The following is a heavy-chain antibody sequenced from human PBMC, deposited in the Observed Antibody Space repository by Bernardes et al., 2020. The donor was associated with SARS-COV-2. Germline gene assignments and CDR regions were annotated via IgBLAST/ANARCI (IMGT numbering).Heavy chain of an antibody. J-gene: IGHJ6*02. V-gene: IGHV1-24*01. D-gene: IGHD2-2*01. CDR3: ATVPAAPTYYYYGMDV. CDR2: FDPEDGET. CDR1: GYTLTELS. Sequence: ASVKVSCKVSGYTLTELSMHWVRQAPGNGLEWMGGFDPEDGETIYAQKFQGRVTMTEDTSTDTAYMELSSLRSEDTAVYYCATVPAAPTYYYYGMDVWGQGTTVTVSS.